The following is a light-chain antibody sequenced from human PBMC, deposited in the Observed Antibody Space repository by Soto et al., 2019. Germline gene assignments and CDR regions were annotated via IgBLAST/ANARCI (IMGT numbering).Light chain of an antibody. CDR2: KAA. V-gene: IGKV1-5*03. Sequence: DIQMTQSPSTLSASVGDRVTLTCRASQSINTWLACYQQRPGKAPKLLMYKAATLESGVPTMFSGSVSGTGFTLTVSRLEPEDFAVYYCHDYGGSPLYTFGQGTQLEIK. CDR3: HDYGGSPLYT. CDR1: QSINTW. J-gene: IGKJ2*01.